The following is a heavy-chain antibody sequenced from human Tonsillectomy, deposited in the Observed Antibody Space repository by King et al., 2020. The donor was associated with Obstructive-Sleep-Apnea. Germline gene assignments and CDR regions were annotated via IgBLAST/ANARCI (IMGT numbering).Heavy chain of an antibody. D-gene: IGHD1-1*01. CDR3: ARVSPEVPFDY. Sequence: QLQESGPGLVKPSETLSLTCTVSGGSVSSGSYYWSWIRQPPGKGLEWIGYIYYSGSTNYNPSLKSRVTISVDTSKNQFSLKLSSLTAADTAVYYCARVSPEVPFDYWGQGTLVTVSS. J-gene: IGHJ4*02. V-gene: IGHV4-61*01. CDR1: GGSVSSGSYY. CDR2: IYYSGST.